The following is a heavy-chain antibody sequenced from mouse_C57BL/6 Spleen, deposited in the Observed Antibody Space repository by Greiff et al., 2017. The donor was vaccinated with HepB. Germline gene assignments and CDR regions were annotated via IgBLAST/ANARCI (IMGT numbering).Heavy chain of an antibody. CDR3: ARNWDDAMDY. CDR2: INPYNGGT. D-gene: IGHD4-1*01. CDR1: GYTFTDYY. Sequence: VQLKQSGPVLVKPGASVKMSCKASGYTFTDYYMNWVKQSHGKSLEWIGVINPYNGGTSYNQKFKGKATLTVDKSSSTAYMDRKSLTSEDSAVYYCARNWDDAMDYWGQGTSVTVSS. J-gene: IGHJ4*01. V-gene: IGHV1-19*01.